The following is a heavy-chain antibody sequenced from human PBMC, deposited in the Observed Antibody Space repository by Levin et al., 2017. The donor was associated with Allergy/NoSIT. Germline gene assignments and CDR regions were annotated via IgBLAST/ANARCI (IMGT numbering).Heavy chain of an antibody. V-gene: IGHV3-66*02. CDR3: ARALRLWFGEFEI. J-gene: IGHJ6*04. D-gene: IGHD3-10*01. CDR1: GFTVSSNY. CDR2: IYSGGST. Sequence: LSLTCAASGFTVSSNYMSWVRQAPGKGLEWVSVIYSGGSTYYADSVKGRFTISRDNSKNTLYLQMNSLRAEDTAVYYCARALRLWFGEFEIWGKGTTVTVSS.